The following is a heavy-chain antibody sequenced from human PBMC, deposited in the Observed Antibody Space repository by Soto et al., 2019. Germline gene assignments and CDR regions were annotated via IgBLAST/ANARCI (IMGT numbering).Heavy chain of an antibody. J-gene: IGHJ4*02. Sequence: QVQLVQSGAEEKKPGASVKVSCKASGYTFTGYAMHWVRQAPGQRLEWMGWINAGNGNTKYSQKFQGRVTITRDTSASTAYMELSGLRSEVTAVFYCARAVAVPADFDYWGQGTLVTVSS. CDR3: ARAVAVPADFDY. V-gene: IGHV1-3*05. D-gene: IGHD6-19*01. CDR1: GYTFTGYA. CDR2: INAGNGNT.